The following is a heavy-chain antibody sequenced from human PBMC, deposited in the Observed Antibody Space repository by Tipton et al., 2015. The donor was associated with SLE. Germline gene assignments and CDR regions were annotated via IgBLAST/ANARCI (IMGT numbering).Heavy chain of an antibody. J-gene: IGHJ3*02. CDR3: ARTLDALDI. V-gene: IGHV4-39*07. CDR1: GDSITSDIYH. CDR2: VYDSGTT. Sequence: TLSLTCFVSGDSITSDIYHWGWIRQPPGKGLEWIGSVYDSGTTHYNPSLKSRVTMSVDTSKTQFSLKLGSLTAADTAVYYCARTLDALDIWGQGTMVTVSS.